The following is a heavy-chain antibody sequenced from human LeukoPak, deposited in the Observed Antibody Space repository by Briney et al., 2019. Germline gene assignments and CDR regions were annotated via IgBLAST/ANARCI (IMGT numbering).Heavy chain of an antibody. CDR1: GYTFTSYD. CDR2: MNPNSGNT. CDR3: ARNRMKTWFDP. Sequence: ASVKVSCKAPGYTFTSYDINWVRQATGRGLEWMGWMNPNSGNTGYAQKFQGRVTITRNTSISTAYMELSSLRSEDTAVYYCARNRMKTWFDPWGQGTLVTVSS. J-gene: IGHJ5*02. V-gene: IGHV1-8*03. D-gene: IGHD2-8*01.